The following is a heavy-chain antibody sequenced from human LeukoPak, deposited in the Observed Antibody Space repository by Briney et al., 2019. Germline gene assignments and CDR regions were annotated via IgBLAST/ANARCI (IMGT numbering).Heavy chain of an antibody. CDR3: AKIAAAGTFFKN. V-gene: IGHV3-23*01. D-gene: IGHD6-13*01. CDR2: ISGRGGST. J-gene: IGHJ4*02. Sequence: EAGGSLRLSCAASGFTFSSYAMSWVRQAPGKGLEWVSAISGRGGSTYYADSVKGRFTISRDNSKNTLYLQMNSLRAEDTAVYYCAKIAAAGTFFKNWGQGTLVTVSS. CDR1: GFTFSSYA.